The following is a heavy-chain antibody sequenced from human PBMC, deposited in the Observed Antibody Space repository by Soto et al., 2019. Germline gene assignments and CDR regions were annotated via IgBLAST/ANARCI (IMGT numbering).Heavy chain of an antibody. Sequence: PXGSLRLSCAASGFTVSSNYMSWVRQAPGKGLEWVSVIYSGGSTYYADSVKGRFTISRDNSKNTLYLQMNSLRAEDTAVYYCERDQGSYYYGMDVWGQRTTVTVSS. CDR1: GFTVSSNY. V-gene: IGHV3-53*01. J-gene: IGHJ6*02. D-gene: IGHD1-26*01. CDR3: ERDQGSYYYGMDV. CDR2: IYSGGST.